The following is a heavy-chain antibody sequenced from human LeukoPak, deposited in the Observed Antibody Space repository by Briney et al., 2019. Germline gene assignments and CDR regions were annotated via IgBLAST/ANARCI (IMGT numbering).Heavy chain of an antibody. CDR3: VRSGSYFSK. J-gene: IGHJ4*02. V-gene: IGHV3-7*01. D-gene: IGHD1-26*01. CDR1: GFIFSSHW. Sequence: PGGSLRLSCAASGFIFSSHWMSWVRQAPGKGLEWVANINLGGNDKNYVDSVKGRFTISRDNAKNSLYLQMNSLRAEDTAMYYCVRSGSYFSKWGQGTLVTVSS. CDR2: INLGGNDK.